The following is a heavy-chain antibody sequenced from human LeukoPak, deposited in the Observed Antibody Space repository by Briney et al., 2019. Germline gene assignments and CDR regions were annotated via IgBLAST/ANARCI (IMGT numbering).Heavy chain of an antibody. CDR1: GFSFSTYG. Sequence: GGSLRLSCAASGFSFSTYGMHWVRQAPGKGLEWVAVVSSDGSIDYYADSVRGRFTVSRDNSKNTLYLQVNSLRVEDTAVYYCTREGMGTTFSAWFDPWGQGIVVTVSS. V-gene: IGHV3-30*03. D-gene: IGHD1-7*01. CDR2: VSSDGSID. CDR3: TREGMGTTFSAWFDP. J-gene: IGHJ5*02.